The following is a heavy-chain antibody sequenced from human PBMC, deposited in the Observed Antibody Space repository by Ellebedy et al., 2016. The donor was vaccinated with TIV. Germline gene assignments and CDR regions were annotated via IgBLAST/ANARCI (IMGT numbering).Heavy chain of an antibody. J-gene: IGHJ4*02. D-gene: IGHD2-8*01. CDR2: FSVYNGNT. CDR1: GYPFTSYN. Sequence: AASVKVSCKASGYPFTSYNINWVRQAPGQGLEWMGWFSVYNGNTNYAQKFQGRVTMTTDTSTSTAYMELRSLGSDDTAVYYCARDLRGSLKGGYWGQGTLVTVSS. V-gene: IGHV1-18*01. CDR3: ARDLRGSLKGGY.